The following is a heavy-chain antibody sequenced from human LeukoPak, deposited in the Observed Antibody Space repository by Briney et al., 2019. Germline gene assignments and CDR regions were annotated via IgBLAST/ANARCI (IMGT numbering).Heavy chain of an antibody. CDR1: GGSFSGYY. CDR2: INHSGST. CDR3: ARGAVAGTY. J-gene: IGHJ4*02. V-gene: IGHV4-34*01. Sequence: SETLSLTCAVYGGSFSGYYWSWIRQPPGKGLEWIGEINHSGSTNYNPSLKSRVTISVDTSKNQFSLKLSSVTAADTAVYYCARGAVAGTYWGQRTLVTVSS. D-gene: IGHD6-19*01.